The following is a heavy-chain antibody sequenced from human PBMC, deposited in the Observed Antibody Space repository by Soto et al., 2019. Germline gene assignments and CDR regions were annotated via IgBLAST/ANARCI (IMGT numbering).Heavy chain of an antibody. V-gene: IGHV4-61*01. Sequence: SETLSLTCTVSGGSVSSGSYYWSWIRQPPGKGLEWIGYIYYSGSTNYNPSLKSRVTISVDTSKNQFSLKLSSVTAADTAVYYCATRAADYDFWSGYYSYYYYMHVWGKGTTVTVSS. CDR1: GGSVSSGSYY. J-gene: IGHJ6*03. CDR3: ATRAADYDFWSGYYSYYYYMHV. D-gene: IGHD3-3*01. CDR2: IYYSGST.